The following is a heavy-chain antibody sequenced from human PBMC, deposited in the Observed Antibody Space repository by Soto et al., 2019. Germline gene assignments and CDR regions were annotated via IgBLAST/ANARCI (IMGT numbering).Heavy chain of an antibody. CDR1: GGSISSGGYY. CDR3: ARALHDILTGYSS. Sequence: PSETLSLTCTVSGGSISSGGYYWSWIRQHPGKGLEWIGYIYYSGSTYYNPSLKSRVTISVDTSKNQFSLKLSSVTAADTAVYYCARALHDILTGYSSWGQGTLVTVSS. CDR2: IYYSGST. V-gene: IGHV4-31*03. J-gene: IGHJ5*02. D-gene: IGHD3-9*01.